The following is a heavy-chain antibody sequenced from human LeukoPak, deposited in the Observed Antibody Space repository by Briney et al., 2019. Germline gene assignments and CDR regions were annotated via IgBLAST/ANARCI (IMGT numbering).Heavy chain of an antibody. CDR1: GFTFDDYG. V-gene: IGHV3-20*01. CDR3: ARVGGLRLQGAFDI. D-gene: IGHD5-12*01. CDR2: INWNGGST. Sequence: GGSLRLSCAASGFTFDDYGMSWDRQAPGKGLEWVSGINWNGGSTGYADSVKGRFTISRDNAKNSLYLQMNSLRAEDTALYHCARVGGLRLQGAFDIWGQGTMVTVSS. J-gene: IGHJ3*02.